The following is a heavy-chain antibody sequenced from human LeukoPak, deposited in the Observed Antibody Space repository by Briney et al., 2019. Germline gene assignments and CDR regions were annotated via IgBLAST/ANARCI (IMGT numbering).Heavy chain of an antibody. CDR2: IWYDGSNK. Sequence: PGGSLRLSCAASGFTVSSNYMSWVRQAPGKGLEWVAVIWYDGSNKYYADSVKGRFTISRDNSKNTLYLQMNSLRAEDTAVYYCARDLEFYDSSGYYSGEGDYFDYWGQGTLVTVSS. J-gene: IGHJ4*02. CDR3: ARDLEFYDSSGYYSGEGDYFDY. CDR1: GFTVSSNY. V-gene: IGHV3-33*01. D-gene: IGHD3-22*01.